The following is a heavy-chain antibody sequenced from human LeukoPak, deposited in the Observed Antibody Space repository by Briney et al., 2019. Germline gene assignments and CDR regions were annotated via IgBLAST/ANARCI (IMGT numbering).Heavy chain of an antibody. D-gene: IGHD1-26*01. CDR1: GGSISSGGYY. CDR2: IYYSGST. Sequence: SETLSLTCTVSGGSISSGGYYWSWLRQHPGKGLEWIGYIYYSGSTYYNPSLKSRVTISVDTSKNQFSLKLSSVTAADTAVYYCARWVAVGASDYWGQGTLVTVSS. CDR3: ARWVAVGASDY. V-gene: IGHV4-31*03. J-gene: IGHJ4*02.